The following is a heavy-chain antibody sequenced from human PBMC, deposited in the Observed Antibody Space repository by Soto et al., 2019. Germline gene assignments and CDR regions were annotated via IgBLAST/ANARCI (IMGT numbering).Heavy chain of an antibody. CDR1: GGSISSSSYY. CDR3: VRPVYGYSYGPDNWFDP. Sequence: SETLSLTCTVSGGSISSSSYYWGWIRQPPGKGLEWIGSIYYSGSTYYNPSLKSRVTISVDTSKNQFSLKLSSVTAADTAVYYCVRPVYGYSYGPDNWFDPWGQGTLVTVSS. D-gene: IGHD5-18*01. V-gene: IGHV4-39*01. J-gene: IGHJ5*02. CDR2: IYYSGST.